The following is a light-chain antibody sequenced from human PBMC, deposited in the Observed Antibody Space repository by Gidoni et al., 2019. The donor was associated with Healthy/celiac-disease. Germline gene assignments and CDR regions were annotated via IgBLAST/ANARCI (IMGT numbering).Light chain of an antibody. CDR1: QSVSSSY. CDR3: QQYGSSPRT. Sequence: VLPHSPGTLSLSPGERATLSCRASQSVSSSYLAWYQQKPGQAPRLLIYGASSRATGIPDRFSGSGSGTDFTLTISRLDPEDFAVYYCQQYGSSPRTFXQXTKVEIK. V-gene: IGKV3-20*01. J-gene: IGKJ1*01. CDR2: GAS.